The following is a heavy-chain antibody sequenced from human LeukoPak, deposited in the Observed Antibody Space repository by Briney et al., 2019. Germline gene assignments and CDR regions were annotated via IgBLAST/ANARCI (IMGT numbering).Heavy chain of an antibody. D-gene: IGHD3-22*01. CDR2: INHSGST. Sequence: SETLSLTCAVYGGSFSGYYWSWIRQPPGKGLEWIGEINHSGSTNYNPSLKSRVTISVDTSKNQFSLKLSCVTAADTAVYYCAKTQRGYYYDSSGYYYGAWFDPWGQGTLVTVSS. V-gene: IGHV4-34*01. CDR3: AKTQRGYYYDSSGYYYGAWFDP. CDR1: GGSFSGYY. J-gene: IGHJ5*02.